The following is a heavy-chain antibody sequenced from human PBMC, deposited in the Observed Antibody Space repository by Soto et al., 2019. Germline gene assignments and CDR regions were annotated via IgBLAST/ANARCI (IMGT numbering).Heavy chain of an antibody. CDR1: GFSFGDYA. V-gene: IGHV3-49*04. D-gene: IGHD3-22*01. CDR3: SRGGGDYYDSSGYYYGMDV. J-gene: IGHJ6*02. Sequence: PGGSLRLSCTASGFSFGDYAMSWVRQAPGKGLEWVGFIRSKVHGGTTEYAASVKGRFTISRDDSKSIAYLQMNSLKTEDTAVYYCSRGGGDYYDSSGYYYGMDVRGQGTTVTVSS. CDR2: IRSKVHGGTT.